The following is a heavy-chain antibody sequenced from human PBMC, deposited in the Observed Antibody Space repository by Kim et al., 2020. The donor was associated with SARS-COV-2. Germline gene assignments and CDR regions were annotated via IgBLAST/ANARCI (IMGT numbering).Heavy chain of an antibody. Sequence: SETLSLTCAVSGGSISSSNWWSWVRQPPGKGLEWIGEIYHSGSTNYNPSLKSRVTISVDKSKNQFSLKLSSVTTADTAMYYCARTSSSWYPHFDYWGQGTLVTVSS. CDR2: IYHSGST. CDR1: GGSISSSNW. CDR3: ARTSSSWYPHFDY. J-gene: IGHJ4*02. D-gene: IGHD6-13*01. V-gene: IGHV4-4*02.